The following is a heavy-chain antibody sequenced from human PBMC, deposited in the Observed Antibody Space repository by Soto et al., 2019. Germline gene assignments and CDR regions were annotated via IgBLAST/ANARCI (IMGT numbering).Heavy chain of an antibody. J-gene: IGHJ4*02. D-gene: IGHD3-9*01. V-gene: IGHV3-23*01. CDR1: GFTFSSYA. CDR2: GSGSGGST. Sequence: EVQLLESGGGLVQPGGSLRLSCAASGFTFSSYAMSWVRQAPGQGLEWVSAGSGSGGSTYYADSVKGRFTISRDNSKNTLYLQRNSLRAVDTAVNYRAKADLRCFDWLLDGYFDYWGQGTLVTVSS. CDR3: AKADLRCFDWLLDGYFDY.